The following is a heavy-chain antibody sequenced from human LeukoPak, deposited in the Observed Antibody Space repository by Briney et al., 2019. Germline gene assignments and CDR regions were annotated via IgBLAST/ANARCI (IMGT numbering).Heavy chain of an antibody. D-gene: IGHD1-1*01. J-gene: IGHJ6*02. V-gene: IGHV7-4-1*02. CDR2: INTNTGNP. Sequence: ASVKVSCKASGYTFTNYAMNWVRQAPGQGLEWMGWINTNTGNPTYAQGFTGRFVFSLDTSVSTAYLQISSLKAEDTAEYYCARDSTVTTEYGMDVWGQGTTVTVSS. CDR3: ARDSTVTTEYGMDV. CDR1: GYTFTNYA.